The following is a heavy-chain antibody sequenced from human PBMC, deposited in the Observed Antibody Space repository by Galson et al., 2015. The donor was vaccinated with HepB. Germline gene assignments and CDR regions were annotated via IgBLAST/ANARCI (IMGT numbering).Heavy chain of an antibody. Sequence: SVKVSCKASGYTFTRYYMHWVRQAPGQGLEWMGIINPSGGSTSYVQKFQGRVTMARDTSTSTVYMELSSLRSEDTAVYYCARDRRSGSYGAAAFDIWGQGTMVTVSS. CDR3: ARDRRSGSYGAAAFDI. J-gene: IGHJ3*02. V-gene: IGHV1-46*01. CDR2: INPSGGST. D-gene: IGHD1-26*01. CDR1: GYTFTRYY.